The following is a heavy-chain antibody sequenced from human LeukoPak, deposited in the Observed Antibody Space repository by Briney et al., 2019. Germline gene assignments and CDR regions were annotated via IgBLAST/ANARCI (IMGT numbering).Heavy chain of an antibody. V-gene: IGHV3-23*01. CDR3: AKRAGAYCSRTNCFIDY. Sequence: GGSLRLSCAASGFTFSSYAMTWVRQAPGKGLEWVSSITGSGDNTYNADSVKGRFTIFRDNSKNTLYLQMNSLRAEDTAVYYCAKRAGAYCSRTNCFIDYWGQGTLVTVSS. D-gene: IGHD2-2*01. CDR2: ITGSGDNT. CDR1: GFTFSSYA. J-gene: IGHJ4*02.